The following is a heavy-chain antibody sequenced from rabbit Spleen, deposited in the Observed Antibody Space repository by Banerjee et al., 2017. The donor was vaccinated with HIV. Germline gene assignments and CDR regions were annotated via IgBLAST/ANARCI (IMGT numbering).Heavy chain of an antibody. J-gene: IGHJ6*01. CDR1: GFDLSNYYY. V-gene: IGHV1S40*01. Sequence: QSLEESGGDLVKPGASLALTCTASGFDLSNYYYIYWVRQAPGKGLEWIGCIYTGGSGATYYASWAKGRFTISKTSSTTVTLQMTSLTAADTATYFCARDSGSSFSSYGMDLWGPGTLVTVS. D-gene: IGHD8-1*01. CDR2: IYTGGSGAT. CDR3: ARDSGSSFSSYGMDL.